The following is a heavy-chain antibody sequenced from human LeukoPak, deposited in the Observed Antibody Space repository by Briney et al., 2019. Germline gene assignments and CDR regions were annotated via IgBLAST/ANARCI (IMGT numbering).Heavy chain of an antibody. CDR3: ARDHWEYYYMDV. V-gene: IGHV3-74*01. CDR2: INSDGSST. J-gene: IGHJ6*03. D-gene: IGHD7-27*01. Sequence: PGGSLRLSCAASRFTFTNSWMHWVRQAPGKGLVWVSRINSDGSSTTYADFVKGRFTISRDNAKNTLYLQMNSLRAEDTAVYYCARDHWEYYYMDVWGKGNTVTVSS. CDR1: RFTFTNSW.